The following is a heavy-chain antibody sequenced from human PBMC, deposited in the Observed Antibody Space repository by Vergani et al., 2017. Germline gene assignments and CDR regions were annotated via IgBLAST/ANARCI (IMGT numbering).Heavy chain of an antibody. CDR2: IWYDGSNK. J-gene: IGHJ4*02. D-gene: IGHD3-22*01. CDR1: GFTFSSYG. CDR3: ASDEGYYDSSRFDY. Sequence: QVQLVESGGGVVQPGRSLRLSCAASGFTFSSYGMHWVRQAPGKGLEWVAVIWYDGSNKYYADSVKGRFTISRDNSKNTPYLQMNSLRAEDTAGYCCASDEGYYDSSRFDYWGQGTLVTVSS. V-gene: IGHV3-33*08.